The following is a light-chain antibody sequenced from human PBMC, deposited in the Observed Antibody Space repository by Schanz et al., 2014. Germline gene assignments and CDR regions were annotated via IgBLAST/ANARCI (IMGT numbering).Light chain of an antibody. CDR3: CSCAGGTTQII. CDR2: DVT. J-gene: IGLJ7*01. CDR1: SSDIGGYNY. Sequence: QSALTQPPSASGSPGQSVTISCTGTSSDIGGYNYVSWYQQHPGKAPKVMIYDVTKRPSGVPDRFSGSKSGNTASLTISGLQAEDESDYYCCSCAGGTTQIIFGGGTQLTVL. V-gene: IGLV2-8*01.